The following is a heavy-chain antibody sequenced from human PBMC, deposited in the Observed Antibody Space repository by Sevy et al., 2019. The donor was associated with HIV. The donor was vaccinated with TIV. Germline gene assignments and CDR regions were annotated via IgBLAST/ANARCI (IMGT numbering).Heavy chain of an antibody. CDR1: GFTFVTYA. V-gene: IGHV3-23*01. CDR2: VSGSGATT. CDR3: AKDVYDSSGYYPMGAFDI. J-gene: IGHJ3*02. D-gene: IGHD3-22*01. Sequence: GGCLRLSCAASGFTFVTYAMNWVRQAPGKGLEWVSGVSGSGATTFYADSVKGRFSISRDNSKNTLYLQINSLRAEDTAVHYWAKDVYDSSGYYPMGAFDIWGQGTMVTVSS.